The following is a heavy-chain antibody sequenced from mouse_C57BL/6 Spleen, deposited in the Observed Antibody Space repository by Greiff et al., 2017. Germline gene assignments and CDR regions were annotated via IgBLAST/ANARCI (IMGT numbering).Heavy chain of an antibody. CDR3: AMLDYYGKTPAWFAY. J-gene: IGHJ3*01. CDR1: GYTFTSYW. D-gene: IGHD1-1*01. CDR2: IHPSDSDT. V-gene: IGHV1-74*01. Sequence: VQLQQPGAELVKPGASVKVSCKASGYTFTSYWMHWVKQRHGQGLEWIGRIHPSDSDTNYNQKFKGKATLTVDNSSSTAYMQLSSLTSEYSAVYDDAMLDYYGKTPAWFAYWGQGTLVTVSA.